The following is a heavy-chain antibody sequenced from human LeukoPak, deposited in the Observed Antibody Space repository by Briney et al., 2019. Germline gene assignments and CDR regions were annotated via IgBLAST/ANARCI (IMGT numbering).Heavy chain of an antibody. V-gene: IGHV3-48*01. Sequence: QPGGSLRLSCAASGFTFSSYSMNWVRQAPGKGLEWVSYISSSSSTIYYADSVKGRFTISRDNAKNSLYLQMNSLRAGDTAVYYCVGGYGWLPDYWGQGTLVTVSS. CDR3: VGGYGWLPDY. CDR1: GFTFSSYS. D-gene: IGHD6-19*01. CDR2: ISSSSSTI. J-gene: IGHJ4*02.